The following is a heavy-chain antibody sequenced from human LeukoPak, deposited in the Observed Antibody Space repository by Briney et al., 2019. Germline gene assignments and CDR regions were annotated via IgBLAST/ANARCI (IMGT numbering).Heavy chain of an antibody. D-gene: IGHD4-17*01. Sequence: PSETLSLTCAVYGGSFSGYYWSWIRQPPGKGLEWIGEINHSGSTNYNPSLKSRVTISVDTSKNQFSLKLSSVTAADTAVYYCARHLTTVTSYYFDYWGQGTLVTVSS. CDR2: INHSGST. CDR1: GGSFSGYY. CDR3: ARHLTTVTSYYFDY. V-gene: IGHV4-34*01. J-gene: IGHJ4*02.